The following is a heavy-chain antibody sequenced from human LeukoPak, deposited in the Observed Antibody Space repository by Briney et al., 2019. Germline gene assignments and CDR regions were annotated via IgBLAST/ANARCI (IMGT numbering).Heavy chain of an antibody. CDR3: ANPYSVHTFSYYLYV. Sequence: GGSLRLSCAGSEFTFSSYAMSWVRQAQGKGMEWVSAIRGSGGGTYYADSVKGRFTISRDNSKNTLFLQMNSRRAEDTAVYYCANPYSVHTFSYYLYVCGQGALVTVSS. CDR1: EFTFSSYA. CDR2: IRGSGGGT. V-gene: IGHV3-23*01. J-gene: IGHJ4*02. D-gene: IGHD5/OR15-5a*01.